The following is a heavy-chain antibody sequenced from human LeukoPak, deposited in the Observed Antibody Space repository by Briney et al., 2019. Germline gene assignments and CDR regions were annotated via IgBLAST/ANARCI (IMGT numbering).Heavy chain of an antibody. CDR2: MNPNSGNT. CDR3: ARASILRHIRHGMDV. Sequence: ASVKVSCKASGYTFTSYDINWVRQATGRGLEWMGWMNPNSGNTGYAQKFQGRVTMTRNTSISTAYMELSSLRSEDTAVYYCARASILRHIRHGMDVWGQGTTVTVSS. J-gene: IGHJ6*02. V-gene: IGHV1-8*01. D-gene: IGHD4-17*01. CDR1: GYTFTSYD.